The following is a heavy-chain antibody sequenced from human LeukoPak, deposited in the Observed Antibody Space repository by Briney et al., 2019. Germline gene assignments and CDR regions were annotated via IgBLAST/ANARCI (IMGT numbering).Heavy chain of an antibody. D-gene: IGHD3-10*01. CDR1: GYTLTTYH. CDR2: MNPDSGYT. V-gene: IGHV1-8*03. CDR3: ARAFGSGSYFNPYYVYYMDV. J-gene: IGHJ6*03. Sequence: ASVKVSCKASGYTLTTYHINWVRQATGQGLEWMGWMNPDSGYTAYAQKFQGRVTISRDISMRTAYLELSNLRSDDTAVYYCARAFGSGSYFNPYYVYYMDVWGEGTRVTVSS.